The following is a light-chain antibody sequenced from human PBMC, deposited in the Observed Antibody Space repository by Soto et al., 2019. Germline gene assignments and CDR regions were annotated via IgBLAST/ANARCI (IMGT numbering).Light chain of an antibody. V-gene: IGLV1-40*01. CDR2: GNN. CDR1: STNIGAVYD. Sequence: QSVLTQPPSVSGAPGQRITISFTGNSTNIGAVYDVHWYQQLPGTAPKVVIYGNNNRPSGVPDRFAGSKSGTSAFLAITGLQAEDEADYYCQSYDSSLSGLFGGGTKVTVL. J-gene: IGLJ3*02. CDR3: QSYDSSLSGL.